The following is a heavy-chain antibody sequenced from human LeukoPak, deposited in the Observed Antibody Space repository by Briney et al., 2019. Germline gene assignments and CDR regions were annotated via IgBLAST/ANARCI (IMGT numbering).Heavy chain of an antibody. V-gene: IGHV4-34*01. J-gene: IGHJ4*02. D-gene: IGHD4-23*01. CDR2: INHRGHP. Sequence: SETLSLTCVVYGGSFTGYHWNWIRQSPQRGLEWIGEINHRGHPHYNPSLESRLTISVDTSKNQFSLTLKSVTAADTAVYFCARDPTTVVTVPYYFDFWGQGTPVTVSS. CDR3: ARDPTTVVTVPYYFDF. CDR1: GGSFTGYH.